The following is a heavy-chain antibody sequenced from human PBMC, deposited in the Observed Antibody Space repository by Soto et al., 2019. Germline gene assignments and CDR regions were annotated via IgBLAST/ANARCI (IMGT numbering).Heavy chain of an antibody. CDR1: GFTFSSYW. J-gene: IGHJ3*02. Sequence: GGSLRLSCAASGFTFSSYWMSWVRQAPGKGLEWVTNIKQDGSEKYYVDSVKGRFTISRDNAKNSLYLQMNSLRAEDTAVYYCAAGRGEYRRQYYDFWSGYFRGYDAFDIWGQGTMVTVSS. CDR2: IKQDGSEK. CDR3: AAGRGEYRRQYYDFWSGYFRGYDAFDI. V-gene: IGHV3-7*03. D-gene: IGHD3-3*01.